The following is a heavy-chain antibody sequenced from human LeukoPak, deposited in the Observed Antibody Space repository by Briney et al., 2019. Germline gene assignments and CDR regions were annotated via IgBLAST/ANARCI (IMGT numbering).Heavy chain of an antibody. V-gene: IGHV4-39*07. Sequence: SETLSLTCTVSGGSISSSSYYWGWIRQPPGKGLEWIGSIYYSGSTNYNPSLKSRVTISVDRSKNQFSLKLSSVTAADTAVYYCARRVHSGSYRFLDYWGQGTLVTVSS. CDR1: GGSISSSSYY. CDR2: IYYSGST. J-gene: IGHJ4*02. CDR3: ARRVHSGSYRFLDY. D-gene: IGHD1-26*01.